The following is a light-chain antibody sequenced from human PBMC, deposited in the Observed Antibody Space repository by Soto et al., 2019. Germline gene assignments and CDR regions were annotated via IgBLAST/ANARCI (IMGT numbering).Light chain of an antibody. CDR2: SNN. CDR1: SSNIGSNT. V-gene: IGLV1-44*01. Sequence: QSALTQPPSASGTPGQRVTISCSGSSSNIGSNTVNWYQQLPGTAPKLLIHSNNQRPSGVPDRFSGSKSGTSASLAISGLQSEDEADYYCAAWDDSLNGVVFGGGTKVTVL. J-gene: IGLJ2*01. CDR3: AAWDDSLNGVV.